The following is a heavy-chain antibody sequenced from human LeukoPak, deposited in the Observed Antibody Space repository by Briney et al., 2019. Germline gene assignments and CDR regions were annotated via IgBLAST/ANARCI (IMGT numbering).Heavy chain of an antibody. D-gene: IGHD3-22*01. Sequence: PSETLSLTCTVSGGSISSYYWSWIRQPPGKGLEWIGYIYYSGSTNYNPSLKSRVTISVDRSKNQFSLKLSSVTAADTAVYYCARAYYDSSGYFWFDPWGQGTLVTVSS. CDR2: IYYSGST. J-gene: IGHJ5*02. CDR1: GGSISSYY. V-gene: IGHV4-59*12. CDR3: ARAYYDSSGYFWFDP.